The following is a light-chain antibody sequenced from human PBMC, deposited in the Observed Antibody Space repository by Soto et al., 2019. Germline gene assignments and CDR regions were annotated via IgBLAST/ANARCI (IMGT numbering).Light chain of an antibody. CDR1: SSDVGSSYH. V-gene: IGLV2-14*03. CDR3: NSYTRSSTYV. Sequence: QSVLAQPASVSGSPGQSITVSCTGTSSDVGSSYHVNWYQQHPGKAPKPMIFDVSNRPAGVSTRFSGSKSGNAGSLTISGLQAEDEAEYDCNSYTRSSTYVLGTGTKLTVL. CDR2: DVS. J-gene: IGLJ1*01.